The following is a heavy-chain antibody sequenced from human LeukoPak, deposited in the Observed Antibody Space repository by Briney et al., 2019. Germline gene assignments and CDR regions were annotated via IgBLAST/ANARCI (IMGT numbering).Heavy chain of an antibody. V-gene: IGHV1-2*02. CDR1: GYTFTGYY. Sequence: GASVKVSCKASGYTFTGYYMHWVRQAPGQGLEWMGWINPNSGGTNYAQKFQGRVTMTRDTSISTAYMELSRLRSDDTAVYYCARVPAADPGYCGMDVWGQGTTVTVSS. J-gene: IGHJ6*02. CDR3: ARVPAADPGYCGMDV. CDR2: INPNSGGT. D-gene: IGHD6-13*01.